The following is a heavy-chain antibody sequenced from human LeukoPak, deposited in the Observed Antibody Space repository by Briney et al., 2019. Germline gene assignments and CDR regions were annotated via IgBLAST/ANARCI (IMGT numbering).Heavy chain of an antibody. J-gene: IGHJ4*02. D-gene: IGHD6-19*01. CDR3: ARDYHPLAVAGRGYFAD. CDR1: GYTFTSYA. V-gene: IGHV1-3*03. Sequence: ASVKVSRKASGYTFTSYAMHWVRQAPGQRLEWMGWINAGNGNTKYSQEFQGRVTITRDTSASTAYMELSSLRSEDMAVYYCARDYHPLAVAGRGYFADWGQGTLVTVSS. CDR2: INAGNGNT.